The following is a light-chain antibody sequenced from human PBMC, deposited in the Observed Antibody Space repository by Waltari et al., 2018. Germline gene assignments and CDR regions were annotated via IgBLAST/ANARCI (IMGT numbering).Light chain of an antibody. CDR2: GNN. J-gene: IGLJ2*01. CDR1: RPTTGAGYD. CDR3: QSYDTTLSGSA. Sequence: QAVLTQPPSVSGAPGPRVTISCPGSRPTTGAGYDATWYQEVPGTAPKRLIYGNNNRPSGVPDRFSGSKSGTSASLAITGLQAEDEADYYCQSYDTTLSGSAFGGGTKLTVL. V-gene: IGLV1-40*01.